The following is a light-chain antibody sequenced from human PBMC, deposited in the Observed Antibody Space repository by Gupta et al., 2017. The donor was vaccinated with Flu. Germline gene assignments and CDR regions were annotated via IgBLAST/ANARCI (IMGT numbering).Light chain of an antibody. V-gene: IGKV1-5*03. CDR3: QQYNSYPYT. J-gene: IGKJ2*01. CDR1: QSISSW. Sequence: DIQMTRSPSTLSASVGDRVTITCRASQSISSWLAWYQQKPGKAPKLLIYKASSLESGVPSRFSSGGSGTEFTLTISSLQPDDFATYYCQQYNSYPYTFGQGTKLEIK. CDR2: KAS.